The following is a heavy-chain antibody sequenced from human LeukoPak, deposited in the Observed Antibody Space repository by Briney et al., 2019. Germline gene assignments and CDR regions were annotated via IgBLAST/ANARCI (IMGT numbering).Heavy chain of an antibody. CDR3: ARGGMEWLLLESYYYYGMDV. V-gene: IGHV3-11*06. D-gene: IGHD3-3*01. CDR1: GFTFRDYH. J-gene: IGHJ6*02. CDR2: IVGRSSYT. Sequence: GGSLRLSCAASGFTFRDYHMSWIRQAPGKGLEWVAYIVGRSSYTNYADSVKGRFTISRDNGENSLYLHMNSLRAEDTAVYYCARGGMEWLLLESYYYYGMDVWGQGTTVTVSS.